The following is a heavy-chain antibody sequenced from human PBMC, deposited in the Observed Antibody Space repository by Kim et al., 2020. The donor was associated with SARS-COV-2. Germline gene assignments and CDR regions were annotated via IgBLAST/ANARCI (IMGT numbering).Heavy chain of an antibody. Sequence: GGSLRLSCSASGFTFSSYAMHWVRQAPGKGLEYVSAISSNGGSTYYADSVKGRFTISRDNSKNTLYLQMSSLRAEDTAVYYCVKDLGDWGSSQILWYFDLWGRGTLVTVSS. CDR1: GFTFSSYA. V-gene: IGHV3-64D*06. D-gene: IGHD7-27*01. CDR3: VKDLGDWGSSQILWYFDL. CDR2: ISSNGGST. J-gene: IGHJ2*01.